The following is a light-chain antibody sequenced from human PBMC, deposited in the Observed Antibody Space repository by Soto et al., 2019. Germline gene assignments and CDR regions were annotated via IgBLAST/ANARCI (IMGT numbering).Light chain of an antibody. CDR1: QSISSW. V-gene: IGKV1-5*03. CDR3: QQYNSYSRT. J-gene: IGKJ1*01. Sequence: DIQMTQSPSILSASVGDRVTITCRASQSISSWLAWYQQKPGKAPKLLIYKASTLKSGVPSRFSGSGSGTEFTLTISSLQPDDFATYYCQQYNSYSRTFGQGTTVDIK. CDR2: KAS.